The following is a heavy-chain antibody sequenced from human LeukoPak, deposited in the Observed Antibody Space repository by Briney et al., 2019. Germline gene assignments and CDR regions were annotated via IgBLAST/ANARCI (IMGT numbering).Heavy chain of an antibody. Sequence: GGSLRLSCAASGFTFSNSAMSWVRQAPGKGLEWVSHISGSGGNTYYADSVKGRFTISRDNSKNTLYLQMNSLRAEDTAIYYCAKDMLGTVSDYFDDWGQGTLVTVSS. D-gene: IGHD1-7*01. CDR3: AKDMLGTVSDYFDD. V-gene: IGHV3-23*01. CDR1: GFTFSNSA. J-gene: IGHJ4*02. CDR2: ISGSGGNT.